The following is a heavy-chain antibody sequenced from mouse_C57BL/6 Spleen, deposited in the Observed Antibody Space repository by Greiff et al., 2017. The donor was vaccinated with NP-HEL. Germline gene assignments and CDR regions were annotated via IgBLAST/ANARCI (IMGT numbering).Heavy chain of an antibody. J-gene: IGHJ3*01. CDR3: TTEIYYYFSY. V-gene: IGHV14-4*01. D-gene: IGHD1-1*01. Sequence: EVMLVESGAELVRPGASVKLSCTASGFNIKDDYMHWVKQRPEQGLEWIGWIDPENGDTEYASKFQGKATITADTSSNTAYLHHSSLTSEDTAVYYCTTEIYYYFSYWRQGTLVSVSA. CDR2: IDPENGDT. CDR1: GFNIKDDY.